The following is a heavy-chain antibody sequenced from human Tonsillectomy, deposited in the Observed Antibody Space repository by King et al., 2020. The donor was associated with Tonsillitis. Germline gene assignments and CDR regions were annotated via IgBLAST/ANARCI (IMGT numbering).Heavy chain of an antibody. CDR2: ISGSGGST. D-gene: IGHD3-22*01. V-gene: IGHV3-23*04. CDR3: AKAQKFGIVVVGAFDI. CDR1: GFTFSSYA. J-gene: IGHJ3*02. Sequence: VQRVESGGGLVQPGGSLRLSCAASGFTFSSYAMSWVRQAPGKGLEWVSAISGSGGSTYYADSVKGRFTISRDNSKNTLYLQMNSLRAEDTAVYYCAKAQKFGIVVVGAFDIWGQGTMVTVSS.